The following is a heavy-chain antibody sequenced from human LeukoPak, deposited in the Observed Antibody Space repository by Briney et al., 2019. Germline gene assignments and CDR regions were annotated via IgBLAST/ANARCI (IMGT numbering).Heavy chain of an antibody. Sequence: ASVKVSCKASGYTFTSYYMHWVRQAPGQGLEWMGWINPNSGGTNYAQKFQGRVTMTRDTSISTAYMELSRLRSDDTAVYYCARGRGGYSYIDYWGQGTLVTVSS. D-gene: IGHD5-18*01. CDR2: INPNSGGT. CDR1: GYTFTSYY. CDR3: ARGRGGYSYIDY. J-gene: IGHJ4*02. V-gene: IGHV1-2*02.